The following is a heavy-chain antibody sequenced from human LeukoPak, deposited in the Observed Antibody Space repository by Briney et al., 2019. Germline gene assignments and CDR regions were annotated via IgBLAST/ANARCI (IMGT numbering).Heavy chain of an antibody. J-gene: IGHJ6*03. D-gene: IGHD3-10*01. CDR1: GGTFSSYT. V-gene: IGHV1-69*06. CDR2: IIPIFGAA. Sequence: SVKVSCKASGGTFSSYTLSWVRQAPGQGLEWMGGIIPIFGAANYAQKFQDRVTITADKSTSTAYMELSSLRSEDTAVYYCARGAGILWFGEIRSYYMDVWGKGTTVTISS. CDR3: ARGAGILWFGEIRSYYMDV.